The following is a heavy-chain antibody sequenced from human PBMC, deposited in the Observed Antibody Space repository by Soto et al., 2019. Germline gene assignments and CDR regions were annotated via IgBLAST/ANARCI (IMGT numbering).Heavy chain of an antibody. CDR2: ISGSGDST. Sequence: EVQLLESGGGLVQPGGSLRLSCAASGFTFSSYAMSWVRQAPGKGLEWVSAISGSGDSTYYANSVKGRFTVSRDNSKNTLYLQMNSLRAEDTAVYYCARRGSGSYYDYWGQGTLVTVSS. CDR3: ARRGSGSYYDY. V-gene: IGHV3-23*01. J-gene: IGHJ4*02. CDR1: GFTFSSYA. D-gene: IGHD1-26*01.